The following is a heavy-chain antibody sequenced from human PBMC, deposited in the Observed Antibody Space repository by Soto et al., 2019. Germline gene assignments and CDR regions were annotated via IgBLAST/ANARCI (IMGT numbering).Heavy chain of an antibody. J-gene: IGHJ3*02. CDR1: GGSISSYY. D-gene: IGHD3-22*01. V-gene: IGHV4-59*01. CDR3: ERDRKTYYYDSSGYSNAFDI. Sequence: SETLSLTCTVSGGSISSYYWSWIRQPPGKGLEWIGYIYYSGSTNYNPSLKSRVTISVDTSKNQFSLKLSSVTAADTAVYYCERDRKTYYYDSSGYSNAFDIWGQGTMVTVSS. CDR2: IYYSGST.